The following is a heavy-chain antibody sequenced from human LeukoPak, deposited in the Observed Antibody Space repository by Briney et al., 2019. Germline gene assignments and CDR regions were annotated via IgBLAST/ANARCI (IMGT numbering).Heavy chain of an antibody. D-gene: IGHD3-22*01. V-gene: IGHV3-15*01. Sequence: GGSLRLSCPASGFSFKNAWMTWVRQAPGKGLEWVGRIRSRTDGGTTDYAAPVKGRFTISRDESKNTLYLEMNSLKTDDTAVYYCTWFSFDYWGQGTLVSVSS. CDR1: GFSFKNAW. J-gene: IGHJ4*02. CDR2: IRSRTDGGTT. CDR3: TWFSFDY.